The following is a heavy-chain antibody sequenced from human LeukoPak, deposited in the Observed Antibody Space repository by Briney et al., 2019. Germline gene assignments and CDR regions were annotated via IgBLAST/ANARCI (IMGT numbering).Heavy chain of an antibody. D-gene: IGHD2-2*02. CDR1: GFTFSHAW. V-gene: IGHV3-15*01. CDR2: IKSKTDGGTT. Sequence: PGGSLRLSCAASGFTFSHAWMSWVRQAPGKGLEWVGRIKSKTDGGTTDYAAPVKGRFTISRDDSKNTLYLQMNSLKTEDTAVYYCTAIIVVVPAAIREDWGQGTLVTVSS. CDR3: TAIIVVVPAAIRED. J-gene: IGHJ4*02.